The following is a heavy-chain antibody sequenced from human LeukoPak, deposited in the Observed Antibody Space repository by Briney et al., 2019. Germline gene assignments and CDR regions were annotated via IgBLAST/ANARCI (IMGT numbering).Heavy chain of an antibody. CDR1: GDSVSSNSAA. J-gene: IGHJ3*02. CDR3: AREVEGGYSGYDPGDAFDI. Sequence: SQTLSLTCAISGDSVSSNSAAWNWIRQSPSRGFEWLGRTYYRSKWYNDYAVSVKSRITINPDTSKNQFSLQLNSVTPEDTAVYYCAREVEGGYSGYDPGDAFDIWGQGTMVTVSS. D-gene: IGHD5-12*01. CDR2: TYYRSKWYN. V-gene: IGHV6-1*01.